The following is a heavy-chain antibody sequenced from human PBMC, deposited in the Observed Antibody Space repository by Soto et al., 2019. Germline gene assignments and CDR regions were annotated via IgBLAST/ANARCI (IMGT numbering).Heavy chain of an antibody. V-gene: IGHV1-3*01. Sequence: SGKVAGKAGGDTFTRDAVHWVGQAPGQRLEWMGWINAGNGNTKYSQNFQGRVTITRDTSASTAYMELSSLRSEDTAVYYCARDLGRRPAHSGQGPLVTVSS. J-gene: IGHJ4*02. CDR1: GDTFTRDA. CDR3: ARDLGRRPAH. D-gene: IGHD6-25*01. CDR2: INAGNGNT.